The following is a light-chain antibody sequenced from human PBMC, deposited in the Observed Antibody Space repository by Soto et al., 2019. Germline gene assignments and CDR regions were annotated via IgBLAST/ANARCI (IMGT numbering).Light chain of an antibody. CDR3: QQYNDWPPGT. CDR1: QSISSN. J-gene: IGKJ1*01. Sequence: EIVMTQSPATLSVSPGERATLSCRASQSISSNLAWYQQKPGQAPRLLIYAASARATGVPGRFSGSSSGTEFTLTISSLQSEDYAVYYCQQYNDWPPGTFGQGTRV. CDR2: AAS. V-gene: IGKV3-15*01.